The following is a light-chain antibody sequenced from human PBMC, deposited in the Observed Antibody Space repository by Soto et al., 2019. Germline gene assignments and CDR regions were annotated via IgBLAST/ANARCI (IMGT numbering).Light chain of an antibody. V-gene: IGKV1-5*01. CDR3: QQYNTYWT. Sequence: DIQMTQFPSTLSASVGDRLTITCRVSQNIGSWLAWYQQTPGKAPKVLIYDVSNLETGVPSRFSGSGSGTEFTLTISSLQPDDFATSYYQQYNTYWTFGQGTKVDIK. CDR1: QNIGSW. J-gene: IGKJ1*01. CDR2: DVS.